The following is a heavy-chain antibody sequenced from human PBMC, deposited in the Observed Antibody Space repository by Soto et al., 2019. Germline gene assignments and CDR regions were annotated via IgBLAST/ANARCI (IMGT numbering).Heavy chain of an antibody. CDR2: VSDSGINT. Sequence: EVQVLESGGGLVQPGGSLRLSCAASGFTFSSYAMSWVRQAPGKGLEWISAVSDSGINTYYADSVKGRFTISRDNSRNTLYLQMNRLRDEDTAVYYCAKDRAYCSTISCYFDFWGQGTLVTVSS. CDR1: GFTFSSYA. CDR3: AKDRAYCSTISCYFDF. D-gene: IGHD2-2*01. V-gene: IGHV3-23*01. J-gene: IGHJ4*02.